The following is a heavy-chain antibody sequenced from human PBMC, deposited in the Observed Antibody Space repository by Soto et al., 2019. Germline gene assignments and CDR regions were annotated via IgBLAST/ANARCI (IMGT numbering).Heavy chain of an antibody. CDR3: AKDLTPYGVYGGDAFDI. D-gene: IGHD4-17*01. CDR1: GFTFDDYA. CDR2: ISWNSGSI. V-gene: IGHV3-9*01. J-gene: IGHJ3*02. Sequence: EVQLVESGGGLVQPGRSLRLSCAASGFTFDDYAMHWVRQAPGKGLEWVSGISWNSGSIDYADSVKGRFTISRDNAKNSLYLQMNSLRAEDTALYYCAKDLTPYGVYGGDAFDIWGQGTLVTVSS.